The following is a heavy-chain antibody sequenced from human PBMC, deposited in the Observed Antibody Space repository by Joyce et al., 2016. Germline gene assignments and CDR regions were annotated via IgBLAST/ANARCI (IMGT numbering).Heavy chain of an antibody. Sequence: QVQLVQSGAEVKKPGSSVQVSCKTSGGPFRSPSISWVRQAPGHGLEWMGGIFPMLDRTKSTQRFQERVTITADESTSTVYMELSNLKSEDTATYYCADQSKGAGLEFWGQGTLVTVSS. V-gene: IGHV1-69*01. J-gene: IGHJ4*02. CDR1: GGPFRSPS. CDR2: IFPMLDRT. CDR3: ADQSKGAGLEF. D-gene: IGHD6-19*01.